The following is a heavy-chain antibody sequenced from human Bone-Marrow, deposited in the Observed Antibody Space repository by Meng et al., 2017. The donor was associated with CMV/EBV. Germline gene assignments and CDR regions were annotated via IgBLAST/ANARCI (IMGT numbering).Heavy chain of an antibody. CDR2: ISSSGSTI. J-gene: IGHJ3*02. D-gene: IGHD2-21*01. Sequence: GGSLRLSCAASGFTFSSYEMNWVRQAPGKGLEWVSYISSSGSTIYYADSVKGRFTISRDNAKTSLYLQMNSLRAEETAVYYCRCVPQDAFDIWGQGTMVTVSS. CDR1: GFTFSSYE. V-gene: IGHV3-48*03. CDR3: RCVPQDAFDI.